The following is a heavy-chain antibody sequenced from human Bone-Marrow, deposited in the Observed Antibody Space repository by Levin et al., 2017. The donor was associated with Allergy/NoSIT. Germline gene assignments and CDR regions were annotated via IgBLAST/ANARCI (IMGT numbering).Heavy chain of an antibody. CDR2: IIPILGIA. CDR3: ARDRAVQGAALWFAGNTLPPDAFDI. D-gene: IGHD3-10*01. CDR1: GGTFSSYA. J-gene: IGHJ3*02. Sequence: SVKVSCKASGGTFSSYAISWVRQAPGQGLEWMGRIIPILGIANYAQKFQGRVTITADKSTSTAYMELSSLRSEDTAVYYCARDRAVQGAALWFAGNTLPPDAFDIWGQGTMVTVSS. V-gene: IGHV1-69*04.